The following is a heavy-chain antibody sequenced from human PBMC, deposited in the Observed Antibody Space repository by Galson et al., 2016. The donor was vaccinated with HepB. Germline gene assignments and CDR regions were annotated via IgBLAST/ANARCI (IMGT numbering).Heavy chain of an antibody. CDR2: KYWDDDK. Sequence: PALVKPTQTLTLTCTFSGFSLSTTGVGVGWIRQPPGKALEWLALKYWDDDKYYNPSLKTRLIITKDTSKNQVVLKMTNMDPVDTATYYCAHRRGSGSPWAYGAFDIWGQGTMVTVSS. CDR3: AHRRGSGSPWAYGAFDI. J-gene: IGHJ3*02. D-gene: IGHD1-26*01. V-gene: IGHV2-5*02. CDR1: GFSLSTTGVG.